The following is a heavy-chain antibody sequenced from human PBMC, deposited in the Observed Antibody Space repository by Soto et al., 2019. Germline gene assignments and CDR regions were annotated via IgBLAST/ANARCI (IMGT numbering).Heavy chain of an antibody. CDR2: VSGSGGGT. Sequence: PGGSLRLSCAASGFTFNTYGMTWVRQAPGKGLEWVSTVSGSGGGTYYADSVKGRFTISRVNSKNTMYLQMSNLRAEDTAVYFCARIGPYCGGDCYPDVDFWGLGTLVTVSS. CDR1: GFTFNTYG. D-gene: IGHD2-21*02. V-gene: IGHV3-23*01. CDR3: ARIGPYCGGDCYPDVDF. J-gene: IGHJ4*02.